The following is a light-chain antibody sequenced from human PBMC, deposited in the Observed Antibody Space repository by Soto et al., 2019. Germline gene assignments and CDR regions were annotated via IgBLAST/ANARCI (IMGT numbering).Light chain of an antibody. J-gene: IGKJ4*01. CDR1: QSVSSN. CDR2: GAS. Sequence: EIVVTQSPATLSVSPGERATLSCRASQSVSSNLAWYMQKPGQAPRLLIYGASTRATGIPARFSGSGYGTEFTLTISRLQSEYFAFYYCQQYNNWPLTFGRGTKVEIK. V-gene: IGKV3-15*01. CDR3: QQYNNWPLT.